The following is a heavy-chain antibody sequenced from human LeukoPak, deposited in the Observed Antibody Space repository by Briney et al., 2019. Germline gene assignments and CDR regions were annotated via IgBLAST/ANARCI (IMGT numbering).Heavy chain of an antibody. CDR1: GGSISSYY. CDR2: IYYSGGT. CDR3: ARLGFSNSGSYLAPSDY. J-gene: IGHJ4*02. Sequence: SETLSLTCTVSGGSISSYYWSWIRQPPGKGLVWIGYIYYSGGTNYNPSLKSRVTISVDTSKNQFSLKLSSVTAADTAVYYCARLGFSNSGSYLAPSDYWGQGTLVTVSS. V-gene: IGHV4-59*08. D-gene: IGHD1-26*01.